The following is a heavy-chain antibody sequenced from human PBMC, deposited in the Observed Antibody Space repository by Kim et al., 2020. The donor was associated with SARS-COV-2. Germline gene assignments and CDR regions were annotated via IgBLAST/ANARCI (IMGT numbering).Heavy chain of an antibody. V-gene: IGHV3-23*01. Sequence: SADSVKGRYTISRDNSKKTLYLQMNSLRAEDTAVYYCANGGRYITSWGDYWGQGTLVTVSS. CDR3: ANGGRYITSWGDY. D-gene: IGHD6-13*01. J-gene: IGHJ4*02.